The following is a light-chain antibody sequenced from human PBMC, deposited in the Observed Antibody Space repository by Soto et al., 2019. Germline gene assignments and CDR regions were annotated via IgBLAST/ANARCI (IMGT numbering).Light chain of an antibody. V-gene: IGLV2-14*01. J-gene: IGLJ2*01. CDR3: TSYTDYNTLI. Sequence: QSALTQPASVSGSPGQSITISCTGTRSDVGGYDYVSWYQQYPGKAPKLMIYEVTNRPSGVSNRFSGSKSSNTASLIISGLQAEDAADYYCTSYTDYNTLIFGGGTKLTVL. CDR1: RSDVGGYDY. CDR2: EVT.